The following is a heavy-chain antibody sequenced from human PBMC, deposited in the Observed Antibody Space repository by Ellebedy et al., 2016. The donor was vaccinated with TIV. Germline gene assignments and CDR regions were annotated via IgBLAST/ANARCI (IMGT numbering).Heavy chain of an antibody. CDR3: AREGGVFYFDY. CDR1: GGKFNNYA. CDR2: VNPYNGGT. V-gene: IGHV1-46*02. J-gene: IGHJ4*02. Sequence: AASVKVSCKASGGKFNNYAISWVRQAPGQGLEWMGAVNPYNGGTGYAQRFQGRVTMTRDTSASTLYMELSSLRSEDTAVYYCAREGGVFYFDYWGQGTLVTVS. D-gene: IGHD2-8*02.